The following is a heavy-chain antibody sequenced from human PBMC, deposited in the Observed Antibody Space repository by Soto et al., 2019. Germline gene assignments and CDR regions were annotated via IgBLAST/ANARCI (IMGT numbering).Heavy chain of an antibody. CDR1: GGSISSYY. CDR2: IYYSGST. Sequence: QVQLQESGPGLVKPSETLSLTCTVSGGSISSYYWSWIRQPPGKGLEWIGYIYYSGSTNYNPSLNSRVXXSXDMXKNQFSLKLSAVTAADTAVDYCARGREQWRRGFDPWGQGTMVTVSS. J-gene: IGHJ5*02. D-gene: IGHD6-19*01. V-gene: IGHV4-59*01. CDR3: ARGREQWRRGFDP.